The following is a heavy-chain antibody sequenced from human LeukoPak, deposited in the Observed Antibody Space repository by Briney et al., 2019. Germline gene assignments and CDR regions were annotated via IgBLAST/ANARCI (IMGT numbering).Heavy chain of an antibody. D-gene: IGHD3-22*01. CDR3: SREIEYYYERSGYLYYFDY. CDR2: INHDGSEK. CDR1: GFTFSSHW. J-gene: IGHJ4*02. Sequence: GGSLRLSCAASGFTFSSHWMRRVRQAPGAGLEGAANINHDGSEKYYVDSVKRRFTIYRDNAKISQSLHLNSLRAEDPADHYCSREIEYYYERSGYLYYFDYWGQGTLVTVSS. V-gene: IGHV3-7*01.